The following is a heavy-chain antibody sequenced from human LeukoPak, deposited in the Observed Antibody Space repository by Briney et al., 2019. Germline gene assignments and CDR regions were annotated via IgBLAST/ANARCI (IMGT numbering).Heavy chain of an antibody. CDR3: VRASNDALHI. J-gene: IGHJ3*02. Sequence: ASVKVSYKASGYTFTRHYMYWVRRAPGQGLEWMGIINPSGGSTSYEQKFQGRVTMTRDTSTSTVYMELTSLRSEDTAVYYCVRASNDALHIWGQGTMVTVSS. CDR2: INPSGGST. CDR1: GYTFTRHY. V-gene: IGHV1-46*01.